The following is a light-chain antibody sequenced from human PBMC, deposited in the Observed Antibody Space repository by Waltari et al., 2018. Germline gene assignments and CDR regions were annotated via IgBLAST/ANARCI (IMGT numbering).Light chain of an antibody. CDR1: NYDVGYYNY. V-gene: IGLV2-11*01. CDR3: SSYSGTYTLL. CDR2: DVT. Sequence: QSALTQPRSVSESPGQSVTISCTGTNYDVGYYNYVSWYQHHPGKAPKLMIYDVTKRPSGVTDRFSGSKYGNTASLTSAGLQAEDEADYYCSSYSGTYTLLFGGGTKLTVL. J-gene: IGLJ3*02.